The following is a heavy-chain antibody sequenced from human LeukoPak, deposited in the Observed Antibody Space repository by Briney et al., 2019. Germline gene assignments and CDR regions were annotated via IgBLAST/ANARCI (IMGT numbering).Heavy chain of an antibody. Sequence: ASVKVSCKASGYTFTSYGISWVRQAPGQGLEWMGWISAYNGNTNYAQKLQGRVTMTTDTSTSTAYMELRSLRSDDTAVYYCARDLFSYCSGGSCSSYRFDYWGQGTLVTVSS. V-gene: IGHV1-18*01. CDR3: ARDLFSYCSGGSCSSYRFDY. CDR2: ISAYNGNT. D-gene: IGHD2-15*01. J-gene: IGHJ4*02. CDR1: GYTFTSYG.